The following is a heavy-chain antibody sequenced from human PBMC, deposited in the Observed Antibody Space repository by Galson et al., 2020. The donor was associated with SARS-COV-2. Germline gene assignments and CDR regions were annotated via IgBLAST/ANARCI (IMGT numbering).Heavy chain of an antibody. D-gene: IGHD5-12*01. J-gene: IGHJ6*02. CDR1: GYTFTGYY. CDR2: INPNSGGT. V-gene: IGHV1-2*04. Sequence: ASVKVSCKASGYTFTGYYMHWVRQAPGQGLEWMGWINPNSGGTNYAQKFQGWVTMTRDTSISTAYMELSRLRSDDTAVYYCAREGVATEDHYYYYYGMDVWGQGTTVTVSS. CDR3: AREGVATEDHYYYYYGMDV.